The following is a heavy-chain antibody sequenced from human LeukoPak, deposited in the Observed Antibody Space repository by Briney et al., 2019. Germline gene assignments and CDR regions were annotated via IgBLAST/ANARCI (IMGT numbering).Heavy chain of an antibody. CDR3: ARDRKFTDAFVI. J-gene: IGHJ3*02. Sequence: GGSLRLSCAASGFTFDDYGMSWVRQAPGKGLEWVFGINWNGGNTGYADSVKGRFTISRDNAKNSLYLQMNSLRAEDTALYYCARDRKFTDAFVIWGQGTMVTVSS. CDR1: GFTFDDYG. V-gene: IGHV3-20*04. CDR2: INWNGGNT.